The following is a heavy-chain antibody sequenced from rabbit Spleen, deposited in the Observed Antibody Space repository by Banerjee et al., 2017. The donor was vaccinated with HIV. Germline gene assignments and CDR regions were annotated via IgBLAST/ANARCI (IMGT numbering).Heavy chain of an antibody. CDR2: IAGSSSDFT. Sequence: QSLEESGGGLVQPEGSLALTCKASGFSFSSSDYICWVRQAPGKGLEWISCIAGSSSDFTYSATWAKGRFTISKTSSTTVTLQMTSLTAADTATYFCARDLTGVIGWNFNLWGPGTLVTVS. D-gene: IGHD1-1*01. CDR3: ARDLTGVIGWNFNL. CDR1: GFSFSSSDY. V-gene: IGHV1S40*01. J-gene: IGHJ4*01.